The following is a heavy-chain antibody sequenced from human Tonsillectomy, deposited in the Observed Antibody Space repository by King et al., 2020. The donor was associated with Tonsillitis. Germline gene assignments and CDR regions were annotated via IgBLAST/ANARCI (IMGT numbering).Heavy chain of an antibody. CDR1: GGSISSYY. D-gene: IGHD3-9*01. CDR2: IYYSGST. J-gene: IGHJ4*02. CDR3: ASPFPVLKY. V-gene: IGHV4-59*01. Sequence: VQLQESGPGLVKPSETLSLTCTVSGGSISSYYWSWIRQPPGKGLEWLAYIYYSGSTNYNPSLKSRVTISVDTSKNQISLKLSSVTAADTAVYYCASPFPVLKYWGQGTLVTVSS.